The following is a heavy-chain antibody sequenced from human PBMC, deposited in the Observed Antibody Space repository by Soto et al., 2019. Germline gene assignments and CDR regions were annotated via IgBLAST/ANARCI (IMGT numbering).Heavy chain of an antibody. V-gene: IGHV3-33*01. CDR2: IWNDGSNN. J-gene: IGHJ6*02. CDR3: ARRQIPPPTRGAANARSGMDV. Sequence: GGLLKLSRSTSGFTFEKFGLHWGPPGQCTGQEWVAVIWNDGSNNYYANSVKGRFTISRDNSKNTLYLQMSSLRAEDTAVYYCARRQIPPPTRGAANARSGMDVWGQGNTVTVSS. D-gene: IGHD6-13*01. CDR1: GFTFEKFG.